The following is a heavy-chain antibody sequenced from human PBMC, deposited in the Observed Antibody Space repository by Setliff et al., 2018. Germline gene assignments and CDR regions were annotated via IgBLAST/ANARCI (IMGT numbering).Heavy chain of an antibody. CDR3: ARDSNYYGSGTKSGDYGMDV. D-gene: IGHD3-10*01. Sequence: PSETLSLTCTVSGGSISSGDYYWSWIRQPPGKGLEWIGYIYYSWSTYYNPSLKSRVTISVDTSKNQFSLKLSSVTAADTAVYYCARDSNYYGSGTKSGDYGMDVWGQGTTVTVSS. V-gene: IGHV4-30-4*08. J-gene: IGHJ6*02. CDR1: GGSISSGDYY. CDR2: IYYSWST.